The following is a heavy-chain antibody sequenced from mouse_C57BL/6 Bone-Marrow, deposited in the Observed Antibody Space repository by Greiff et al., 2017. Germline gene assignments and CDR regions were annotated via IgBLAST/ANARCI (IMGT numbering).Heavy chain of an antibody. D-gene: IGHD1-1*01. Sequence: DVKLVESGGGLVKPGGSLKLSCAASGFTFSSYTMSWVRQTPGKRLEWVATISGGGGNTYYPDSVKGRFTISRDNAKNTLYLQMSSLRSEYTALYYGARGITTVVAPSFDYWGQGTTLTVSS. V-gene: IGHV5-9*01. CDR1: GFTFSSYT. CDR3: ARGITTVVAPSFDY. J-gene: IGHJ2*01. CDR2: ISGGGGNT.